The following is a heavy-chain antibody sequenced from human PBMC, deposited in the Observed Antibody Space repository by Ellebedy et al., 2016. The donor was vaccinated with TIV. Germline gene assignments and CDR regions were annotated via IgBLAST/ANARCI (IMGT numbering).Heavy chain of an antibody. CDR1: GFTFSSYG. V-gene: IGHV3-30*18. CDR3: AKEVENSGYYVHWYFDL. D-gene: IGHD5-12*01. J-gene: IGHJ2*01. CDR2: MSYDGSYQ. Sequence: GGSLRLSXEISGFTFSSYGMLWVRQAAGKGLEWVAMMSYDGSYQYYADSVKGRFAISRDRSTNTVHLQMINVRDEDTADYFCAKEVENSGYYVHWYFDLWGRGTRVTVSS.